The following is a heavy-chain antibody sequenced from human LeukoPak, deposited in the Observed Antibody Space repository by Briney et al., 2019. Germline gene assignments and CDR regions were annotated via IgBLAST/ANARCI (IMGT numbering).Heavy chain of an antibody. J-gene: IGHJ4*02. CDR3: AKDAQRGFDYSNSLDY. CDR2: IWNDGSNK. V-gene: IGHV3-33*03. CDR1: GFTFSHYG. Sequence: GGSLRLSCAASGFTFSHYGMHWVRQAPGRGLEWVAVIWNDGSNKYYADSVKGRFTISRDKSKNTLYLQMNSLRAEDTAVYYCAKDAQRGFDYSNSLDYWGQGTLVTVSS. D-gene: IGHD4-11*01.